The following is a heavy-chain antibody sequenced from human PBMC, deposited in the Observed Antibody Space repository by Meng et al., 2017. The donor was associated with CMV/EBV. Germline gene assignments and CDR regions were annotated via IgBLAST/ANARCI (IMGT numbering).Heavy chain of an antibody. Sequence: ASVKVSCKASGYTFTDYGITWVRQAPGQGLEWMGWISTYNGNTNYARRLQGRVTMTTDTSTNRAYMNLWRLRPDDTAVYYCARDTLNWNFDYWGQGTPVTVSS. CDR1: GYTFTDYG. J-gene: IGHJ4*02. D-gene: IGHD1-1*01. CDR2: ISTYNGNT. V-gene: IGHV1-18*01. CDR3: ARDTLNWNFDY.